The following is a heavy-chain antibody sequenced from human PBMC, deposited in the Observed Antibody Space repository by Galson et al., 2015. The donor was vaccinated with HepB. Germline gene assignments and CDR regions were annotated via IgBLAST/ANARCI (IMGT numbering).Heavy chain of an antibody. Sequence: SLRLSCAASGFTFSSYSMNWVRQAPGKGLEWVSSISSSSSYIYYADSVEGRFTISRDNAKNSLYLQMNSLRAEDTAVYYCARDRDYDFWSGYSDYYYGMDVWGRGTTVTVSS. CDR3: ARDRDYDFWSGYSDYYYGMDV. V-gene: IGHV3-21*01. CDR2: ISSSSSYI. CDR1: GFTFSSYS. D-gene: IGHD3-3*01. J-gene: IGHJ6*02.